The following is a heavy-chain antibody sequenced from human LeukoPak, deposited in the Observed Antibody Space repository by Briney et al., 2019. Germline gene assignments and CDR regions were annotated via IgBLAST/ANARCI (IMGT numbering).Heavy chain of an antibody. Sequence: GRSLILSCAASGFTFSSFGMHWVRQAPGKGLEWVAVIWYDGSNKYYADSVKGRFTISRDNSKNALYLQMNSLRAEDTAVYYCARDRGDSTSWYVTDYWGQGTLVTVSS. J-gene: IGHJ4*02. CDR3: ARDRGDSTSWYVTDY. CDR2: IWYDGSNK. CDR1: GFTFSSFG. D-gene: IGHD2-2*01. V-gene: IGHV3-33*01.